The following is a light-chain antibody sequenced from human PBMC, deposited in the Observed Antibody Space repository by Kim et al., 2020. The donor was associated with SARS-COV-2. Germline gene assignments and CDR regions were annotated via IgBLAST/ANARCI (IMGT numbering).Light chain of an antibody. CDR2: DAS. V-gene: IGKV3-15*01. CDR1: QSLSGH. J-gene: IGKJ1*01. Sequence: DIVMSQSPATLSLSPGETATLSCRASQSLSGHLSWYQQKRRQPTRLLIYDASTGATGLHARFSGSDCGTDFTLTISSQQSEDFADYYCQQYNSWPWTSGPGTKVDIK. CDR3: QQYNSWPWT.